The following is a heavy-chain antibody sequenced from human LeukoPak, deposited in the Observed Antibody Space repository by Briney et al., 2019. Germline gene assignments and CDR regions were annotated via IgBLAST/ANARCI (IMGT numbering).Heavy chain of an antibody. V-gene: IGHV4-59*01. CDR1: GGSISSYY. CDR3: ARAFSSGWYPYSIGGLWFDY. J-gene: IGHJ4*02. Sequence: PSETLSLTCTVSGGSISSYYWSWIRQPPGKGLEWIGYIYYTGSTNYNPSLKSRVTISVDTSKNQFSLKVSSVTAADTAVYYCARAFSSGWYPYSIGGLWFDYWGQGTLVTVSS. CDR2: IYYTGST. D-gene: IGHD6-19*01.